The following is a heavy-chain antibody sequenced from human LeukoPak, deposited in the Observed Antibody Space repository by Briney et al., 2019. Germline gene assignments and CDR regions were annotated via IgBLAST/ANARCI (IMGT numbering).Heavy chain of an antibody. CDR1: GYTFTDYY. CDR2: INPDSGDT. D-gene: IGHD3-10*01. CDR3: ARDGSLDY. V-gene: IGHV1-2*02. J-gene: IGHJ4*02. Sequence: ASVKVSCKASGYTFTDYYMHWLRQAPGQGPEWMGWINPDSGDTKSAQKFQGRVIMTRETSIRTAYMELSRLRPDDTAVYCCARDGSLDYWGQGTQVTVSS.